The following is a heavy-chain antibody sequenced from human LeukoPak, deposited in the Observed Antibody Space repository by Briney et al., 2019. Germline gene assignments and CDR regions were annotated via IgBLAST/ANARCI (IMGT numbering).Heavy chain of an antibody. V-gene: IGHV3-30*09. D-gene: IGHD3-10*01. CDR2: ISYDGSNK. J-gene: IGHJ4*02. CDR3: GREGPITLWFGELSKAGLDY. CDR1: GFTFSSYA. Sequence: PGGSLRLSCAASGFTFSSYAMHWVRQAPGKGLEWVAVISYDGSNKYYADSVKGRFAISRDNSKNTLYLQMNSLRAGDTAVYDCGREGPITLWFGELSKAGLDYRGQGTLVTVSS.